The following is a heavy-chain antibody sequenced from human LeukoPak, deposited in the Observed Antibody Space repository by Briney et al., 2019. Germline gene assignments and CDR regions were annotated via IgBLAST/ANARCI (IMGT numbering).Heavy chain of an antibody. V-gene: IGHV3-23*01. CDR2: ISGGGSST. CDR1: GFTFSNYA. Sequence: GGSLRLSCAASGFTFSNYAMSWVRQAPGKGLEWVSAISGGGSSTYYADSVKGRFTISRDNSKNTLYLQMNSLRAEDTAVYYCAKDKEAYDSTRSDYWGQGTLVTVSS. J-gene: IGHJ4*02. D-gene: IGHD3-22*01. CDR3: AKDKEAYDSTRSDY.